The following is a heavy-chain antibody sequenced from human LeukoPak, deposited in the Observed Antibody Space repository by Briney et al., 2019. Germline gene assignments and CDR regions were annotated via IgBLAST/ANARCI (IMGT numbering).Heavy chain of an antibody. CDR1: GFTFSDYH. D-gene: IGHD1-7*01. J-gene: IGHJ4*02. Sequence: GGSLRLSCAASGFTFSDYHMSWIRQAPGKGLEWVSYISSSSDYTNHADSVKGRFTISRDNAKKSLYLQMNSLRAEDTAVYYCARISGTPSNFDYWGQGTLVTVSS. CDR2: ISSSSDYT. V-gene: IGHV3-11*06. CDR3: ARISGTPSNFDY.